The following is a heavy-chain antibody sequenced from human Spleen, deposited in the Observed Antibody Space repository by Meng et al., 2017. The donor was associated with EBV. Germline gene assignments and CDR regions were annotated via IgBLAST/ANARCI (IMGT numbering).Heavy chain of an antibody. J-gene: IGHJ4*02. D-gene: IGHD3-22*01. CDR3: ARRGVDYYDSSAWG. V-gene: IGHV4-4*02. CDR2: ISHGGDT. Sequence: VQRREAGPGLVTPSRTCTCTGVVFGGSYSSSTWWTWVRQPHGKGLEWNGEISHGGDTNYHPSLKSRVTISVDKSKNQFSLKVRSVTAADTAVYYCARRGVDYYDSSAWGWGQGALVTVSS. CDR1: GGSYSSSTW.